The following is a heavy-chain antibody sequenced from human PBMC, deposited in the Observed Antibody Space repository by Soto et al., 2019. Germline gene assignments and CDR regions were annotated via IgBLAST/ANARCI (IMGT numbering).Heavy chain of an antibody. V-gene: IGHV4-34*01. Sequence: QVQLQQWGAGLLKPSETLSLTCAVYGGSFSGYYWSWIRQPPGKGLEWIGEINHSGSTNYNPSLKNRVTIFKDTSKKQVSLKLSAVTAADTAVYYCAREGGAAAGPENAFDIWGQGTMFTVSS. D-gene: IGHD6-13*01. CDR2: INHSGST. J-gene: IGHJ3*02. CDR3: AREGGAAAGPENAFDI. CDR1: GGSFSGYY.